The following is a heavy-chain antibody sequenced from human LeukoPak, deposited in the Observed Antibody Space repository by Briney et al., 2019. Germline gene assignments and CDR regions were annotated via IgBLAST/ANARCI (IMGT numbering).Heavy chain of an antibody. V-gene: IGHV4-34*01. CDR3: ARVEGIVYWFDP. J-gene: IGHJ5*02. D-gene: IGHD2-15*01. CDR2: INHSGST. Sequence: GSLRLSCAASGFTFSSYAMSWDRQAPGKGLEWIGEINHSGSTNYNPSLKSRVTISVDTSKNQFSLKLSSVTAADTAVYYCARVEGIVYWFDPWGQGTLVTVSS. CDR1: GFTFSSYA.